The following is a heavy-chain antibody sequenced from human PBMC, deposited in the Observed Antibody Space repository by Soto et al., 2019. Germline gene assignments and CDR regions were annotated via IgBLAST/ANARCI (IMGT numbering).Heavy chain of an antibody. D-gene: IGHD6-13*01. J-gene: IGHJ4*02. V-gene: IGHV1-69*04. CDR2: IIPILGIA. Sequence: GQGLEWMGRIIPILGIANYAQRFQGRVTITADKSTSTAYMELSSLRSEDTAVYYCARANGSSSSYNFDYWGQGTLVTVSS. CDR3: ARANGSSSSYNFDY.